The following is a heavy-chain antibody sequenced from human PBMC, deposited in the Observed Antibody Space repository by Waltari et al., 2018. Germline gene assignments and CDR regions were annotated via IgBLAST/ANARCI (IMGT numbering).Heavy chain of an antibody. V-gene: IGHV4-61*01. CDR2: IDYSGST. J-gene: IGHJ6*02. CDR3: ARAYCSGGSCYSNYYYGMDV. Sequence: QVQLQESGPGLVKPSETLSLTCTVSGGSVSSGSSYRSWLRQPPGKGLEWIGYIDYSGSTNYNPSLKSRVTISVDTSKNQFSLKLSSVTAADTAMYYCARAYCSGGSCYSNYYYGMDVWGQGTTVTVSS. CDR1: GGSVSSGSSY. D-gene: IGHD2-15*01.